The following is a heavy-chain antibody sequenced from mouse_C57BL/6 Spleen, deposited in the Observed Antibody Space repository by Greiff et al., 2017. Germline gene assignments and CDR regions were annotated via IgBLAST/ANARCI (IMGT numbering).Heavy chain of an antibody. D-gene: IGHD2-4*01. CDR2: IYPRSGNT. Sequence: QVQLQQSGAELARPGASVKLSCKASGYTFTSYGISWVKQRTGQGLEWIGEIYPRSGNTYYNEKFKGKATLTADKSSSTAYLERRSLTSEDAAVYFCARGEYDYDGDFDVWGTGTTVTVSS. CDR3: ARGEYDYDGDFDV. CDR1: GYTFTSYG. V-gene: IGHV1-81*01. J-gene: IGHJ1*03.